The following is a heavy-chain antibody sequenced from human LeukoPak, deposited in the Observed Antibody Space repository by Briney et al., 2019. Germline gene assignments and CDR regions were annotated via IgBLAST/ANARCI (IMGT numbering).Heavy chain of an antibody. CDR3: VRRDNTGWNYFDH. V-gene: IGHV4-61*02. CDR2: ISTTGSA. CDR1: GGSISSGTYY. J-gene: IGHJ4*02. D-gene: IGHD6-19*01. Sequence: SETLSLTCTVSGGSISSGTYYWTWLRQPAGKGLEWIGRISTTGSASYNPSLRSRVTVSADTSKNQFSLKLTSVTAADTALYYCVRRDNTGWNYFDHWGQGILVTVSS.